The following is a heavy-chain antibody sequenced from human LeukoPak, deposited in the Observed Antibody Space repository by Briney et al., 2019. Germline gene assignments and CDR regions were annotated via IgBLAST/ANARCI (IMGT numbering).Heavy chain of an antibody. J-gene: IGHJ3*02. Sequence: GGSLRLSCAASGFTFSSYGMTWVRQAPGKGLEWVSYISSSSSTIYYADSVKGRFTISRDNAKNSLYLQMNNLRAEDTAVYYCAREGATVTTSGNDAFDIWGQGTMVTVSS. CDR2: ISSSSSTI. CDR3: AREGATVTTSGNDAFDI. CDR1: GFTFSSYG. V-gene: IGHV3-48*01. D-gene: IGHD4-17*01.